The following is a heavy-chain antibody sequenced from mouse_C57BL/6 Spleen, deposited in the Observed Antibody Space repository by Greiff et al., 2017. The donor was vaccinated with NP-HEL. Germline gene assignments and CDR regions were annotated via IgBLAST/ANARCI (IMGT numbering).Heavy chain of an antibody. CDR1: GYTFTDYE. CDR2: IDPETGGT. D-gene: IGHD1-1*01. Sequence: QVQLKESGAELVRPGASVTLSCKASGYTFTDYEMHWVKQTPVHGLEWIGAIDPETGGTAYNQKFKGKAILTADKSSSTAYMELRSLTSEDSAVYYCTREITTGGAMDYWGQGTSVTVSS. J-gene: IGHJ4*01. V-gene: IGHV1-15*01. CDR3: TREITTGGAMDY.